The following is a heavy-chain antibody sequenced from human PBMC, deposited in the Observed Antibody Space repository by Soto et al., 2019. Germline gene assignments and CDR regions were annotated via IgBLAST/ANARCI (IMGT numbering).Heavy chain of an antibody. Sequence: QVQLVESGGGLVKPGGSLRLSCAASGFTFSDYYMNWIRQAPGKGLEWVSYISSSGSSIYYADSEKGRFTISRDNAKNSLYLQMNSLRAEDTAVYYCASMPFDLPFVSYYYGMDVWGQGTTVTVSS. CDR2: ISSSGSSI. CDR3: ASMPFDLPFVSYYYGMDV. J-gene: IGHJ6*02. D-gene: IGHD2-2*01. CDR1: GFTFSDYY. V-gene: IGHV3-11*01.